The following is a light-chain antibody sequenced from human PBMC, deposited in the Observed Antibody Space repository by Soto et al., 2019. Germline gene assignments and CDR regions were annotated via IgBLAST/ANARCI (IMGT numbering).Light chain of an antibody. CDR3: QHRSIWPVS. V-gene: IGKV3-11*01. J-gene: IGKJ5*01. Sequence: EIVFTQSPATLSLSPGERATLSGRASQSVSSYLAWYQQKPGQAPRLLIFDASNRATGIPARFSGSGSGTDFTLTISSLEPEDFAVYYCQHRSIWPVSFGQGTRLEIK. CDR1: QSVSSY. CDR2: DAS.